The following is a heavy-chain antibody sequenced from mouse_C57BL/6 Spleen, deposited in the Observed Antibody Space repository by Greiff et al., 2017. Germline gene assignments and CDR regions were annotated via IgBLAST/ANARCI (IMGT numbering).Heavy chain of an antibody. D-gene: IGHD2-2*01. V-gene: IGHV1-85*01. CDR1: GYTFTSYD. CDR2: IYPRDGST. Sequence: VQLQESGPELVKPGASVKLSCKASGYTFTSYDINWVKQRPGQGLEWIGWIYPRDGSTKYNEKFKGKATLTVDTSSSTAYMELHSLTSEDSAVYFCARRRYYGYDEDAMDYWGQGTSVTVSS. J-gene: IGHJ4*01. CDR3: ARRRYYGYDEDAMDY.